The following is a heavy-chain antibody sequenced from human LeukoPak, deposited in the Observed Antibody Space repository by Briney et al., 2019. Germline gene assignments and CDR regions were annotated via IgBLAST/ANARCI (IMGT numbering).Heavy chain of an antibody. Sequence: GGSLRLSCAASGFTFSSYWMRWVRQAPGKGLELVANIKQDGSVKYYVDSVQSRFTISRDNAKNSLYLQMNSLRVEDTAVYYCARRIVGPTSGGDYWGQGTPVTVSS. D-gene: IGHD1-26*01. CDR3: ARRIVGPTSGGDY. CDR1: GFTFSSYW. CDR2: IKQDGSVK. J-gene: IGHJ4*02. V-gene: IGHV3-7*01.